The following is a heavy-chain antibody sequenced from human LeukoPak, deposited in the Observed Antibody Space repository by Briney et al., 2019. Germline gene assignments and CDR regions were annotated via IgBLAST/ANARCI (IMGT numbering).Heavy chain of an antibody. D-gene: IGHD2-2*01. J-gene: IGHJ4*02. V-gene: IGHV3-53*01. CDR1: GFTVSSTH. Sequence: GGSLRLSCAASGFTVSSTHMSWVRQAPGKGLGWASIIYGGGTTNYADSVKGRFTISRDTSKNTLFLQMNSLRVEDTAVYYCAKNLPATVYFDYWGQGVLVIVSS. CDR2: IYGGGTT. CDR3: AKNLPATVYFDY.